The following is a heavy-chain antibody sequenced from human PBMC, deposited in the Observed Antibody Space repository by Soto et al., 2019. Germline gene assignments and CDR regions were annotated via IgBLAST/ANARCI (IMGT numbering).Heavy chain of an antibody. CDR2: INTDGSST. J-gene: IGHJ4*02. V-gene: IGHV3-74*01. Sequence: EGSLRLSCAVSGFTFSSFWMHWVRQAPGEGLVWVSRINTDGSSTSYADSVKGRFTISRDNAKNTLYLQMNSLRAEDTAVYYCAKGIYGFDYLGQGTLLTVSS. CDR1: GFTFSSFW. CDR3: AKGIYGFDY. D-gene: IGHD4-17*01.